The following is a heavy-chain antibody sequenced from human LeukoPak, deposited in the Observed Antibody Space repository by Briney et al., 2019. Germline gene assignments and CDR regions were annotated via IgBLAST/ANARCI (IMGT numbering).Heavy chain of an antibody. CDR1: GFTFSNAW. J-gene: IGHJ4*02. Sequence: GGSLRLSCAASGFTFSNAWMSWVRQAPGKGLEWVGRIKSKTDGGTTDYAAPVNGRFSISRGDSRNTMFLQMNSLKTEDTAVYYCTIDGSPTRTSRWFGYFDYWGQGTLVTVSS. CDR2: IKSKTDGGTT. CDR3: TIDGSPTRTSRWFGYFDY. D-gene: IGHD3-10*01. V-gene: IGHV3-15*01.